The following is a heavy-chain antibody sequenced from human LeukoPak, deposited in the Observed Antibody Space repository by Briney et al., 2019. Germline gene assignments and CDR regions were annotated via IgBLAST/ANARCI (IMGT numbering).Heavy chain of an antibody. Sequence: ASVKVSCKASGYTFTSYGISWVRQAPGQGLEWMGWISAYNGNTNYAQKLQGRVTMTTDTSTSTAYMELRSLRSADTAVYYCASGLDYYYYGMDVWGQGTTVTVSS. D-gene: IGHD3-16*01. CDR3: ASGLDYYYYGMDV. CDR2: ISAYNGNT. CDR1: GYTFTSYG. V-gene: IGHV1-18*01. J-gene: IGHJ6*02.